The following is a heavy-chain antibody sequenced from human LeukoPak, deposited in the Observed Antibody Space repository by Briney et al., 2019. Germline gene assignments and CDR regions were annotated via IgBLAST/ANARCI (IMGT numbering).Heavy chain of an antibody. CDR2: IYYSGST. CDR3: ARDKSSSSYDY. Sequence: PSETLSLTCTVSGGSISSSSYYWGWIRQPPGKGLEWIGSIYYSGSTYYNPSLKSRVTTSVDTSKNQFSLKLSSVTAADTAVYYCARDKSSSSYDYWGQGTLVTVSS. D-gene: IGHD6-6*01. V-gene: IGHV4-39*07. CDR1: GGSISSSSYY. J-gene: IGHJ4*02.